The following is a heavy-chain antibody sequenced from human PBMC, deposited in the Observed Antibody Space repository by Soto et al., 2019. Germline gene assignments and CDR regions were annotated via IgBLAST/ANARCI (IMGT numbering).Heavy chain of an antibody. CDR1: GFTFSDYY. CDR3: ARGDYYHYGIDV. Sequence: PEGSLRLSCAASGFTFSDYYMNWVRQSPGKGLEWVSSISDSGSTNYYADSVKGRFTISRDNAKNSIHLQMNNLRAEDTAAYYCARGDYYHYGIDVWGQGASVTVSS. J-gene: IGHJ6*02. V-gene: IGHV3-11*01. CDR2: ISDSGSTN.